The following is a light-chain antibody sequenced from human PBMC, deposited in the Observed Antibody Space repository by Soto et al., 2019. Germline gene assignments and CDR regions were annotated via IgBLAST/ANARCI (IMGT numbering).Light chain of an antibody. CDR1: QSVSTF. CDR2: NAS. CDR3: QQRGDWPPIT. V-gene: IGKV3-11*01. Sequence: PGERAMLSFRSSQSVSTFLAWFQQKPGQPPRLLIYNASNRTTGIPARFSGSGSGTDFTLTISSLEPEDFAVYYCQQRGDWPPITFGQGTRLEIK. J-gene: IGKJ5*01.